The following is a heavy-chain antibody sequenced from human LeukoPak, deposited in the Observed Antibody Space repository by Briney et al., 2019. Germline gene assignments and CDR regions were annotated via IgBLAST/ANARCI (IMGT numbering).Heavy chain of an antibody. J-gene: IGHJ6*03. Sequence: SETLSLTCTVSGGSISSYYWSWIRQPPGKGLEWIGYIYYSGSTNYNPSLKSRVTISVDTSKNQFSLKLSSVTAADTAVYYCARDAPTAMGEDYYYYMDVWGKGTTVTVSS. CDR2: IYYSGST. V-gene: IGHV4-59*01. CDR3: ARDAPTAMGEDYYYYMDV. CDR1: GGSISSYY. D-gene: IGHD5-18*01.